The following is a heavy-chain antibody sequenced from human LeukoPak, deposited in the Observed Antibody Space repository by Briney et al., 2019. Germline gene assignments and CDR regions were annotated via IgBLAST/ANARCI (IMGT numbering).Heavy chain of an antibody. Sequence: GGSLRLSCAASGFTFSSYWMSWVRQAPGKGLEWVANIKQDGSEKYYVDSVKGRFTISRDNAKNSLYLQMNSLRAEDTAVYYCARESQYCSGGRCYSGAFDIWGQGTMVTVSS. V-gene: IGHV3-7*01. CDR2: IKQDGSEK. J-gene: IGHJ3*02. CDR1: GFTFSSYW. D-gene: IGHD2-15*01. CDR3: ARESQYCSGGRCYSGAFDI.